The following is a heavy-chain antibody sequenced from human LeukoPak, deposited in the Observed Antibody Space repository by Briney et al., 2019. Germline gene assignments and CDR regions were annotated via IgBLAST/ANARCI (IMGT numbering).Heavy chain of an antibody. CDR3: ANEYSKGDI. CDR1: GFTFSSYW. Sequence: GGSLRLSCAASGFTFSSYWMHWVRQAPGRGLVWVSRINPDGSSTSYGDSVRGRFTISRDNSKNTLYLQMNSLRAEDAAVYYCANEYSKGDIWGQGTMVTVSS. J-gene: IGHJ3*02. CDR2: INPDGSST. D-gene: IGHD4-11*01. V-gene: IGHV3-74*01.